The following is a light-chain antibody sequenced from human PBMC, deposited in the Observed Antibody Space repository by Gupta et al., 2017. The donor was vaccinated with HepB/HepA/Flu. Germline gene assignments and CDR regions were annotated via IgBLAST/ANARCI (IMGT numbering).Light chain of an antibody. J-gene: IGLJ2*01. CDR1: SSTIGAAYN. Sequence: QSVLTPPTSVSGAPRQRVTIPRTASSSTIGAAYNVHWYQQLPGTAPNLLVYGKNNRPSGVPDRFSGSKSGTSASLAITGLQAEDEADYYCQSYDSSRSDMIFGGGTKLTVL. CDR2: GKN. V-gene: IGLV1-40*01. CDR3: QSYDSSRSDMI.